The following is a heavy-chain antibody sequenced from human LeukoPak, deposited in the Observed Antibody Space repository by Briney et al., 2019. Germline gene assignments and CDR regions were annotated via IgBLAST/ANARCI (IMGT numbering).Heavy chain of an antibody. CDR1: GFTVSSNY. Sequence: GGSLRLSCAASGFTVSSNYMSWVRQAPGKGLEWVSVIYSGGSTYYADSVKGRFTISRDNSKNTLYLQMNSLRAEDTAVYYCARDKDTAILHYWDQGTLVTVSS. CDR3: ARDKDTAILHY. V-gene: IGHV3-66*01. J-gene: IGHJ4*02. D-gene: IGHD5-18*01. CDR2: IYSGGST.